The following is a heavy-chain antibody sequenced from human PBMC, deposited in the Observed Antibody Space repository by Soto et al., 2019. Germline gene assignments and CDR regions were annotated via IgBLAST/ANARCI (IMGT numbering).Heavy chain of an antibody. CDR3: ARVSGDTAMGE. V-gene: IGHV3-11*06. D-gene: IGHD5-18*01. CDR2: ISSSSSYT. Sequence: KSGGSLRLSCAASGFTFSDYYMSWVRQAPGKGLEWVSYISSSSSYTNYADSVKGRFTISRDNAKNSLYLQMNSLRAEDTAVYYCARVSGDTAMGEWGHGTLVTVSS. J-gene: IGHJ4*01. CDR1: GFTFSDYY.